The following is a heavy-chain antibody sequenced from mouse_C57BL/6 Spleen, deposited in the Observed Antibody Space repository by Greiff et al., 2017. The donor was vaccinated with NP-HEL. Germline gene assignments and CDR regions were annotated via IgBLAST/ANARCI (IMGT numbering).Heavy chain of an antibody. CDR3: ARDFYYGSSLYYFDY. Sequence: VHLVESGPELVKPGASVKISCKASGYAFSSSWMNWVKQRPGKGLEWIGRIYPGDGDTNYNGKFKGKATLTADKSSSTAYMQLSSLTSEDSAVYFCARDFYYGSSLYYFDYWGQGTTLTVSS. CDR2: IYPGDGDT. J-gene: IGHJ2*01. D-gene: IGHD1-1*01. V-gene: IGHV1-82*01. CDR1: GYAFSSSW.